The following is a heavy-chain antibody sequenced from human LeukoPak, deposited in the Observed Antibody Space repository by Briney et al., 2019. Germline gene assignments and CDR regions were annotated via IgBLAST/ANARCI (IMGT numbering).Heavy chain of an antibody. CDR3: AKDIGYSGSYGDYFDY. Sequence: GGSLRLSCAASGFTFSHYGLHWVRQAPGKGLEWVALISYDGSNKNYADSVRGRFTISRDNSKNTLYLQMNSLRAEDTAVYYCAKDIGYSGSYGDYFDYWGQGTLVTVSS. CDR2: ISYDGSNK. J-gene: IGHJ4*02. D-gene: IGHD1-26*01. CDR1: GFTFSHYG. V-gene: IGHV3-30*18.